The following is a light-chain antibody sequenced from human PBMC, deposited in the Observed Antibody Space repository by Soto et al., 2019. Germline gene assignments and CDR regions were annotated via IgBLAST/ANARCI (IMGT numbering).Light chain of an antibody. Sequence: QSVLPQPPSASGSPGQSVTISCTGTKNDIGVYDFVSWYQHHPGKAPRLIIYEVVQRPSGVPDRFSGSKSGNTASLTVSGHQAADEADYFCKSYVGSNTYVFGSGTKVTVL. CDR1: KNDIGVYDF. CDR3: KSYVGSNTYV. V-gene: IGLV2-8*01. J-gene: IGLJ1*01. CDR2: EVV.